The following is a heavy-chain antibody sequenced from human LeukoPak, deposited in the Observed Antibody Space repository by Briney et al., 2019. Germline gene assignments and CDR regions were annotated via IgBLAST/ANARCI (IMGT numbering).Heavy chain of an antibody. D-gene: IGHD4-11*01. CDR1: GFTFSTYW. V-gene: IGHV3-7*01. CDR2: IKEEGSDK. CDR3: AKGGHYNFDY. Sequence: GGSLRLSCAPSGFTFSTYWMKWVRQAPGKGLEWVASIKEEGSDKYYVDSVKGRFSISRDNAKNSLYLQMNSLRTEDTAVYYCAKGGHYNFDYWGQGTLVTVSS. J-gene: IGHJ4*02.